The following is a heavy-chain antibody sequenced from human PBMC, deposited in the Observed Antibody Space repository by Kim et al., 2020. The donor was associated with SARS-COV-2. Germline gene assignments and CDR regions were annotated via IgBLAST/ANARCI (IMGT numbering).Heavy chain of an antibody. V-gene: IGHV5-51*01. D-gene: IGHD3-22*01. CDR1: GYSFTSYW. J-gene: IGHJ4*02. CDR3: ARLDYYDSSGYYPFDY. CDR2: IYPGDSDT. Sequence: GESLKISCKGSGYSFTSYWIGWVRQMPGKGLEWMGIIYPGDSDTRYSPSFQGQVTISADKSISTAYLQWSSLKASDTAMYYCARLDYYDSSGYYPFDYWGQGTLVTVSS.